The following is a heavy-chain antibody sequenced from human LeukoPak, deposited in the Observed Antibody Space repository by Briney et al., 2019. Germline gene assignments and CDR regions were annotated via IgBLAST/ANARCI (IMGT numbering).Heavy chain of an antibody. J-gene: IGHJ4*02. D-gene: IGHD2-21*01. CDR2: IIPILGIA. V-gene: IGHV1-69*04. CDR1: GGTFSSYA. Sequence: ASVKVSCKASGGTFSSYAISWVRQAPGQGLEWMGRIIPILGIANYAQKFQGRVTITADKSTSTAYMELSSLRSEDTAVYYCAKGHCDCEGYYYFDYWGQGTLVTVSS. CDR3: AKGHCDCEGYYYFDY.